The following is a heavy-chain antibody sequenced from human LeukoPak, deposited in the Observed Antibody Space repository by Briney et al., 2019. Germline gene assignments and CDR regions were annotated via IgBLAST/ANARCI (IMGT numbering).Heavy chain of an antibody. CDR2: INPNSGGT. Sequence: ASVKVSCKASGYSFTAYYMHWVRQAPGQGLEWMGWINPNSGGTNHAQKFQGWVTMTRDTSISTAYMELSRLRSDDTAMYYCARDGGYCSGGSCYSASGYYYGMDVWGKGTTVTVSS. CDR1: GYSFTAYY. CDR3: ARDGGYCSGGSCYSASGYYYGMDV. J-gene: IGHJ6*04. V-gene: IGHV1-2*04. D-gene: IGHD2-15*01.